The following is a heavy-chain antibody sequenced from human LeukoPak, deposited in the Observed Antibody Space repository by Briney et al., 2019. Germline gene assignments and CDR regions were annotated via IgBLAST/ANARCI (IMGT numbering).Heavy chain of an antibody. Sequence: PGGSLRLSCAASGFTFRSYGMNWVRQAPGKGLEWVSAISASGDSTYYADSVKGRFTVSRDNSKDTLYLQMNSLRAEDTAVYYCAKDYYDSSGYSDYWGQGTLVTVSS. J-gene: IGHJ4*02. CDR1: GFTFRSYG. V-gene: IGHV3-23*01. CDR2: ISASGDST. CDR3: AKDYYDSSGYSDY. D-gene: IGHD3-22*01.